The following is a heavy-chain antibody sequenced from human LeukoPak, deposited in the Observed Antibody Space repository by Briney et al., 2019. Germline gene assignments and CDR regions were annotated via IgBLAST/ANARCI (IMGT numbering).Heavy chain of an antibody. Sequence: ASVKVSCKPSGYTFTGFYMHWVRQAPGQGLEWMGWINPNSGVTNYAQRFQGRVTMTRDTSITTAYMELSRLTSDDTAVYYCSRGTPSGRDSGYEPALAYWGQGTLVTVSS. V-gene: IGHV1-2*02. CDR1: GYTFTGFY. CDR3: SRGTPSGRDSGYEPALAY. J-gene: IGHJ4*02. CDR2: INPNSGVT. D-gene: IGHD5-12*01.